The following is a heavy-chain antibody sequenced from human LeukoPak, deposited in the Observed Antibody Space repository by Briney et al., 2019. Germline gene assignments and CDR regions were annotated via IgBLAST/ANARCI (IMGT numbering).Heavy chain of an antibody. CDR1: GFTFSNSW. Sequence: GGSLRLSCAAYGFTFSNSWMSWVRKAPGKGLEWVANINQGGNDKQYVDSMKGRFTISRDNAKNALFLQMDGLRVEDTAVYYCVTTTRGYSRDYWGQGTLVTVSS. V-gene: IGHV3-7*01. D-gene: IGHD3-22*01. J-gene: IGHJ4*02. CDR2: INQGGNDK. CDR3: VTTTRGYSRDY.